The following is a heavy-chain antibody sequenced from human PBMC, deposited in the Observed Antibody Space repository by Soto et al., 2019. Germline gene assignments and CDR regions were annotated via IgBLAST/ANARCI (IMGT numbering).Heavy chain of an antibody. CDR3: TRPSYASGFAFDP. V-gene: IGHV1-69*01. J-gene: IGHJ5*02. CDR2: IVPVAGRV. Sequence: QVLLVQSGAEVKKPGSSVKVSCKASGGTFNTYSFTWVRQAPGQGLEWLGGIVPVAGRVNYAQKFRGRVTLTADESTSTGYMEISGLTSDDTAIYYCTRPSYASGFAFDPWGQGTLVTVSS. D-gene: IGHD6-19*01. CDR1: GGTFNTYS.